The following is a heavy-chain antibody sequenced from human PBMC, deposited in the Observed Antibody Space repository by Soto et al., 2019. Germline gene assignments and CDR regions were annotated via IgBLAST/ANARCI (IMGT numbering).Heavy chain of an antibody. J-gene: IGHJ5*02. CDR2: INTNTGNP. CDR1: GYTFTSYA. V-gene: IGHV7-4-1*01. CDR3: ARGPFPVFGVVSQGYHNWFDP. D-gene: IGHD3-3*01. Sequence: QVQLVQSGSELKKPGASVKVSCKASGYTFTSYAMNWVRQAPGQGLEWMGWINTNTGNPTYAQGFTGRFVFSLDTSVSTAYLQICSLKAEDTAVYYCARGPFPVFGVVSQGYHNWFDPWGQGTLVTVSS.